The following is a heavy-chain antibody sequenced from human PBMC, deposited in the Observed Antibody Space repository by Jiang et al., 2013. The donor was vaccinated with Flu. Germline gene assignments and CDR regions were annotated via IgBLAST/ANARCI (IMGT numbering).Heavy chain of an antibody. CDR3: ARGSSWSTY. V-gene: IGHV4-34*01. CDR1: GGSLSGYY. CDR2: INHSGST. J-gene: IGHJ4*02. D-gene: IGHD6-13*01. Sequence: GSGLVKPSETLSLTCAVHGGSLSGYYWSWIRQPPGKGLEWIGEINHSGSTNYNPSLKSRVTISVDTSKNQFSLKLSSMTAADTAVYYCARGSSWSTYWGQGTLVTVSS.